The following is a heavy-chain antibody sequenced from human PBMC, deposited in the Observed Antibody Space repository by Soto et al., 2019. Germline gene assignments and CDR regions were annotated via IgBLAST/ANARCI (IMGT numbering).Heavy chain of an antibody. V-gene: IGHV3-64*01. J-gene: IGHJ6*03. Sequence: EVQLAESGGGLAQPGGSLRLSCAASGFTLSGYAMDWVRQAPGKGLEYVSGISSNGVGTYYANSVQGRFTISRDNSKNTVYLLMGSLSTEDMAVYYCARRARPDFYYMDVWGKGTTVTVS. CDR2: ISSNGVGT. D-gene: IGHD6-6*01. CDR3: ARRARPDFYYMDV. CDR1: GFTLSGYA.